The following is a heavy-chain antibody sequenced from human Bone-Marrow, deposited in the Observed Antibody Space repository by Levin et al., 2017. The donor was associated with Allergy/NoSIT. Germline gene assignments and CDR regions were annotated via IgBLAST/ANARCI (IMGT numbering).Heavy chain of an antibody. CDR1: GLTFSSSP. V-gene: IGHV3-23*01. CDR2: IGLTAGGTT. Sequence: LPGGSLRLSCEASGLTFSSSPMSWVRQAPGKGLEWVSGIGLTAGGTTYYADSVKGRFSVSRDISKKTLYLQLNSLRAEDTAVYYCVFARRYHLGELSYWGQGTLVTVSS. D-gene: IGHD3-16*01. J-gene: IGHJ4*02. CDR3: VFARRYHLGELSY.